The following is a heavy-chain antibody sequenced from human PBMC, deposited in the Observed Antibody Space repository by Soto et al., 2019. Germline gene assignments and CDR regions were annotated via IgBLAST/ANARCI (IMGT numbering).Heavy chain of an antibody. Sequence: GGSLRLSCAASGFTFSRYAMSWVRQAPGRGLDWVSGITGSGSITYYAASVKGRFIISRDNSKNTMYLQMNSLRDDDTAVYYCAKDAVSYNGKWDWFDSWGQGTLVTVSS. V-gene: IGHV3-23*01. J-gene: IGHJ5*01. CDR3: AKDAVSYNGKWDWFDS. CDR1: GFTFSRYA. CDR2: ITGSGSIT. D-gene: IGHD1-26*01.